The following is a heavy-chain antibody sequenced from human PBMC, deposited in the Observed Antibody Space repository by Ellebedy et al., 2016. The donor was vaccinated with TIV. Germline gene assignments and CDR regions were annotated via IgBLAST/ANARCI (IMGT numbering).Heavy chain of an antibody. D-gene: IGHD3-10*01. J-gene: IGHJ4*02. CDR1: GYAFTSRW. V-gene: IGHV1-2*02. CDR2: IKTHNGDT. CDR3: ARDLGVPDDY. Sequence: AASVKVSCKASGYAFTSRWLHWVRQAPGQGLEWLGLIKTHNGDTIYAQKFQGRVTLTRDTSISTAYMELNRLTPDDTAVYYCARDLGVPDDYWGQGTLVTVSS.